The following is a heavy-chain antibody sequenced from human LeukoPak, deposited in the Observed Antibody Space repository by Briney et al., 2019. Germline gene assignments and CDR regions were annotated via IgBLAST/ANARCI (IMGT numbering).Heavy chain of an antibody. J-gene: IGHJ4*02. D-gene: IGHD5-12*01. V-gene: IGHV3-7*04. CDR1: GFTFSSYW. Sequence: GRSLRLSCAASGFTFSSYWMSWVRQAPGKGLEWVGNIKQDGSEKYYVDSVKGRFTISRDNAKNSLYLQMNSLRAEDTAVYYCARRYSGYDQGFFDYWGQGTLVTVSS. CDR2: IKQDGSEK. CDR3: ARRYSGYDQGFFDY.